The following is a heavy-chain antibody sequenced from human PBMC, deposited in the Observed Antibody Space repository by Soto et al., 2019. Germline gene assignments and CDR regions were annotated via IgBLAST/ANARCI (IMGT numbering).Heavy chain of an antibody. CDR2: INPIFGTA. Sequence: QVQLVQSGADVKKHGSSVKVSYKASGGTFSSYAISWVRQAPGQGLEWLGGINPIFGTANYAQKFQVRVTITADESTSTGYTELSSLSSEDMAVYYCARGIAVAGTDDYWGQGTPVTVSS. J-gene: IGHJ4*02. CDR3: ARGIAVAGTDDY. D-gene: IGHD6-19*01. CDR1: GGTFSSYA. V-gene: IGHV1-69*01.